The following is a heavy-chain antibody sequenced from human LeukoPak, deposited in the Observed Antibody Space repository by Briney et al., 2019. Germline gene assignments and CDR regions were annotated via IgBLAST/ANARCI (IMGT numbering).Heavy chain of an antibody. Sequence: GGSLRLSCAASGFTFSSCWMNWVRQAPGKGLEWVANIKQDGSEKYYVDSVKGRFTISRDNAKNSLYLQMNSLRAEDTAVYYCARDSDVPFDYWGQGTLVTVSS. J-gene: IGHJ4*02. V-gene: IGHV3-7*01. CDR2: IKQDGSEK. D-gene: IGHD3-16*01. CDR1: GFTFSSCW. CDR3: ARDSDVPFDY.